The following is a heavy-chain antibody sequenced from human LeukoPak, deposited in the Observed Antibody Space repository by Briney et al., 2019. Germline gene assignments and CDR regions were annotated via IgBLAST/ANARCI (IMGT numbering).Heavy chain of an antibody. CDR1: GGSITYYY. CDR3: VRDVGTSDAFDI. CDR2: IQTSGKT. J-gene: IGHJ3*02. D-gene: IGHD1-1*01. V-gene: IGHV4-4*07. Sequence: NPSETLSLTCSVSGGSITYYYWSWIRQPAGKGLEWIGRIQTSGKTNYNPSLKSRVTMSVDTSKNQFSLKLSSVTAADTAVYYCVRDVGTSDAFDIWGQGTMVIVSS.